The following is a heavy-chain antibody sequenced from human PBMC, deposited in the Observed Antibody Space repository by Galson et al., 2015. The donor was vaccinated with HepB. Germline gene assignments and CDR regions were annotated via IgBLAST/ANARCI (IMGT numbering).Heavy chain of an antibody. CDR3: IRMGDLSGYSST. CDR1: GFTFSSYG. D-gene: IGHD6-13*01. V-gene: IGHV3-30*03. J-gene: IGHJ5*02. Sequence: SLRLSCAASGFTFSSYGMHWVRQAPGKGLEWVAVVSYDGSNKYYADSVKGRFTISRDDSKNTAYLQMHSLRTEDTAVYYCIRMGDLSGYSSTWGQGTLVTVSS. CDR2: VSYDGSNK.